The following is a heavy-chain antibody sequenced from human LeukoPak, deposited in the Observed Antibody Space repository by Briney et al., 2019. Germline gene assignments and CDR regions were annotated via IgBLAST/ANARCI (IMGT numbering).Heavy chain of an antibody. J-gene: IGHJ6*03. D-gene: IGHD3-16*01. CDR2: IYYSGST. Sequence: SQTLSLTCTVSGGSINSGDYYWNWIRQPPGKGLEWIGYIYYSGSTYYNPSLKSRVTISVDTSKNQFSLKLSSVTAADTAVYYCARTPWGNRGIYYMDVWGKGTTVTVSS. V-gene: IGHV4-30-4*08. CDR1: GGSINSGDYY. CDR3: ARTPWGNRGIYYMDV.